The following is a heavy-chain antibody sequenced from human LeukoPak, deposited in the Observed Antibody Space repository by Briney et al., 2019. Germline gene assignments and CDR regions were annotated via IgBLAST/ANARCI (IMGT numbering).Heavy chain of an antibody. J-gene: IGHJ4*02. CDR2: ISGSGTST. CDR3: TKRPVVVITTPYFDY. CDR1: GFTFSSYE. D-gene: IGHD3-22*01. Sequence: GGSLRLSCVASGFTFSSYEMNWARQAPGKGLEWVSSISGSGTSTYYADSVKGRFTISRDNSKNTLFLQMNSLRAEDTAVYYCTKRPVVVITTPYFDYWGQGTLVTVSS. V-gene: IGHV3-23*01.